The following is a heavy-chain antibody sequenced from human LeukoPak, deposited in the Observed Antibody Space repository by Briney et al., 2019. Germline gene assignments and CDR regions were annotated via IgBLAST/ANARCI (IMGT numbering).Heavy chain of an antibody. Sequence: GGSLRLSCAASGFTFSSYGMHWVRQAPGKGLEWVAFIRYDGSNKYYADSVKGRFTISRDNSKNTLYLQMNSLRAEDTAVYYCAKARQPYQLLLPGYWGQGTLVTVSS. V-gene: IGHV3-30*02. CDR2: IRYDGSNK. D-gene: IGHD2-2*01. CDR1: GFTFSSYG. J-gene: IGHJ4*02. CDR3: AKARQPYQLLLPGY.